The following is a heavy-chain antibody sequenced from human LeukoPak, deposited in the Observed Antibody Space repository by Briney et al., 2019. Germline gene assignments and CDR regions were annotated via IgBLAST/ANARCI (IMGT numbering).Heavy chain of an antibody. V-gene: IGHV4-34*01. CDR1: GGSFSGYY. CDR3: ASRDYDILTGYSLSWFDP. CDR2: INHSGST. J-gene: IGHJ5*02. Sequence: SETLSLTCAVYGGSFSGYYWSWIRQPPGKGLEWIGEINHSGSTNYNPSLKSRVTISVDTSKNQFSLKLSSVTAADTAVYYCASRDYDILTGYSLSWFDPWGQGTLVTVSS. D-gene: IGHD3-9*01.